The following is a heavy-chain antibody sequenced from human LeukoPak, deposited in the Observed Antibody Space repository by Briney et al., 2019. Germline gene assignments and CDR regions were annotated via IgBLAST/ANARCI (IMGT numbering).Heavy chain of an antibody. CDR2: ISGSGGST. CDR3: AKDRSGITMVRGVVYYFDY. Sequence: GGSLRLSCAASGFTFSSYAMSWVRQAPGEGLEWVSAISGSGGSTYYADSVKGRFTISRDNSKNTLYLQMNSLRAEDTAGYYCAKDRSGITMVRGVVYYFDYWGQGTLVTVSS. D-gene: IGHD3-10*01. V-gene: IGHV3-23*01. CDR1: GFTFSSYA. J-gene: IGHJ4*02.